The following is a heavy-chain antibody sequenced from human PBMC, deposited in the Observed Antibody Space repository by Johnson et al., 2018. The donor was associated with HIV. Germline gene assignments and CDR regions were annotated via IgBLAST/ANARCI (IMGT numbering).Heavy chain of an antibody. Sequence: VQLVESGGGLVQPGRSLRLSCAASGFTFDDYAMHWVRQAPGKGLEWVSGISWNSGSIGYADSVKGRFTISRDNAKNSLYLQMNSLRAEDTALYYCAKDIDYGDYSNAVDIWGQGTMVTVSS. D-gene: IGHD4-17*01. V-gene: IGHV3-9*01. J-gene: IGHJ3*02. CDR2: ISWNSGSI. CDR1: GFTFDDYA. CDR3: AKDIDYGDYSNAVDI.